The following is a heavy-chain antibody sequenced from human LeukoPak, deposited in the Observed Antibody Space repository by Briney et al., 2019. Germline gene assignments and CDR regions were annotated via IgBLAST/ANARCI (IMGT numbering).Heavy chain of an antibody. V-gene: IGHV3-23*01. D-gene: IGHD4-17*01. CDR1: GFTFTNYA. Sequence: GGSLRLSCAASGFTFTNYAMSWVRQAPGKRLEWASTISGSGSSAYYADSVKGRFTISRDNSENTLYLQMNSLRVEDTAVYYCAKGREPYGDSRFDYWGQGTLVTVSS. J-gene: IGHJ4*02. CDR2: ISGSGSSA. CDR3: AKGREPYGDSRFDY.